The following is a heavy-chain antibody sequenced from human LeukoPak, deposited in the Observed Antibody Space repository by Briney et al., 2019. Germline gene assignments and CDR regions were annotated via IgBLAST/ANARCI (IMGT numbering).Heavy chain of an antibody. D-gene: IGHD3-10*01. Sequence: PGGSLRLSCAASGFTFSSYAMSWVRQAAGKGLEWVSGISGSGGSTYYADSVKGRFTISRDDSKNRLYLQMNSLRAEDTAVYYCAKRPRGNYLDPFDYWGQGTLVTVSS. J-gene: IGHJ4*02. V-gene: IGHV3-23*01. CDR2: ISGSGGST. CDR1: GFTFSSYA. CDR3: AKRPRGNYLDPFDY.